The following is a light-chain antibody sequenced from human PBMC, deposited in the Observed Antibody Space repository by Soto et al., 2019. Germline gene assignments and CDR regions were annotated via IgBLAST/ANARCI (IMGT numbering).Light chain of an antibody. CDR3: QTWGTGIHV. V-gene: IGLV4-69*01. CDR1: SGHSSYA. Sequence: QSVLTQSPSASASLGASVKLTCTLSSGHSSYAIAWHQQQPEKGPRYLMKLNSDGSHSKGDGIPDRFSGSSSGAERYLIISIRQSEDEADYYCQTWGTGIHVFGTGTKVTVL. J-gene: IGLJ1*01. CDR2: LNSDGSH.